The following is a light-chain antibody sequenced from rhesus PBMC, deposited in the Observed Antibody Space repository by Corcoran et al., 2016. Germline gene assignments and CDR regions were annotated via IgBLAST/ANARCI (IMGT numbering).Light chain of an antibody. J-gene: IGLJ1*01. CDR3: SSYAGRTTFI. CDR1: SSDIGGYNY. V-gene: IGLV2-23*01. Sequence: QAALTQPPSVSGSPGQSVTISCTGTSSDIGGYNYVSWYQQHPGKAPKLMIYDDRKRPSGVSDRFSGSKSGNTASLTISGLQAEDAADYYCSSYAGRTTFIFGAGTRLTVL. CDR2: DDR.